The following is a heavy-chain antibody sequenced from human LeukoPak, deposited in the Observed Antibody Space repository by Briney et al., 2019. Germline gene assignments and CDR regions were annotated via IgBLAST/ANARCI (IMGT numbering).Heavy chain of an antibody. D-gene: IGHD5-24*01. Sequence: PSETLSLTCAVYGGSFSGYYWSWIRQPPGKGLEWIGEINHSGSTNYNPSLKSRVTISVDTSKNQFSLKLSSVTAADTAVYYCATLEDGPYYYGMDVWGQGTTVIVSS. CDR1: GGSFSGYY. CDR3: ATLEDGPYYYGMDV. CDR2: INHSGST. V-gene: IGHV4-34*01. J-gene: IGHJ6*02.